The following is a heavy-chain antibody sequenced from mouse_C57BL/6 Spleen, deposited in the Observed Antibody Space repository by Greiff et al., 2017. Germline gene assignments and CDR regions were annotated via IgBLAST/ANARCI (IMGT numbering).Heavy chain of an antibody. V-gene: IGHV1-18*01. CDR2: INPNNGGT. CDR1: GYTFTDYN. D-gene: IGHD2-14*01. Sequence: EVKLQQSGPELVKPGASVKIPCKASGYTFTDYNMDWVKQSHGKSLEWIGDINPNNGGTIYNQKFKGKATLTVDKSSSTAYMELRSLPSEDTAVYYCARFLYDEVFAYWGQGTLVTVSA. J-gene: IGHJ3*01. CDR3: ARFLYDEVFAY.